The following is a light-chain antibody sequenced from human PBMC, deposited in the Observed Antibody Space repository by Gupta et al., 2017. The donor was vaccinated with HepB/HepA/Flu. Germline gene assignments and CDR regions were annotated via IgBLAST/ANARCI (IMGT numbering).Light chain of an antibody. CDR3: QHDSGSSLYT. CDR2: GIS. Sequence: VLTQSPGTLSLSPGERATLSCRASQTVSDTNLAWYQHKPGQAPRLLIYGISYRATGISDRFSGGGFGTDFTLTITRREPEDSAVYYCQHDSGSSLYTFGQGSKVEVK. J-gene: IGKJ2*01. V-gene: IGKV3-20*01. CDR1: QTVSDTN.